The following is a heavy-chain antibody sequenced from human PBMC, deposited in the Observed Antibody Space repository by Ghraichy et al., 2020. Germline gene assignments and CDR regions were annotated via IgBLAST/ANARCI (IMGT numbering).Heavy chain of an antibody. CDR1: GFTFSSYS. J-gene: IGHJ3*02. Sequence: LTCAASGFTFSSYSMNWVRQAPGKGLEWVSSISSSSSYIYYADSVKGRFTISRDNAKNSLYLQMNSLRAEDTAVYYCAREPGGSYSPGAFDIWGQGTMVTVSS. CDR2: ISSSSSYI. D-gene: IGHD1-26*01. CDR3: AREPGGSYSPGAFDI. V-gene: IGHV3-21*01.